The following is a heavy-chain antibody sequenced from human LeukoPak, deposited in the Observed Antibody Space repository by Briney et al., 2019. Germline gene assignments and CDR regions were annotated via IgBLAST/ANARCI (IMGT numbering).Heavy chain of an antibody. J-gene: IGHJ4*02. CDR3: ARGSDYGDYTGDY. CDR2: INHSGST. D-gene: IGHD4-17*01. CDR1: GGSFSGYY. Sequence: SSETLSLTCAVYGGSFSGYYWSWIRQPPGKGLEWIGEINHSGSTNYNPSLKSRVSISVDTSKKQLSLKLTSVTAADTAVYYCARGSDYGDYTGDYWGQGTLVTVSS. V-gene: IGHV4-34*01.